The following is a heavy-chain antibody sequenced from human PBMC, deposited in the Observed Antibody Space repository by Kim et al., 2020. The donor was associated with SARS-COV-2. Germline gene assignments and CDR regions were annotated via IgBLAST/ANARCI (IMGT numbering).Heavy chain of an antibody. CDR3: AKDGGNTVCDLAPYCYYYYDMDG. CDR2: ISCSGGNT. V-gene: IGHV3-23*01. J-gene: IGHJ6*02. D-gene: IGHD4-17*01. Sequence: GGSLRLSCAASGFTFSSYAMSWVRQAPGKGLEWVSAISCSGGNTYYADSVKGRFTISRDNSKNTLYLQMNSLRAEDTAVYYCAKDGGNTVCDLAPYCYYYYDMDGWGQGTTVTVSS. CDR1: GFTFSSYA.